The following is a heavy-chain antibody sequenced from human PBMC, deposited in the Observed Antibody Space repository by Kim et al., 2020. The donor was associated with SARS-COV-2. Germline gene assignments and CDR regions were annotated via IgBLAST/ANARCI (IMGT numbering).Heavy chain of an antibody. V-gene: IGHV4-34*01. J-gene: IGHJ4*02. CDR1: GGSFSGYY. Sequence: SETLSLTCAVYGGSFSGYYWSWIRQPPGKGLEWIGEINHSGSTNYNPSLKSRVTISVDTSKNQFSLKLSSVTAADTAVYYCARMRYFSGLSYWGQGTLVTVSS. CDR3: ARMRYFSGLSY. CDR2: INHSGST. D-gene: IGHD5-12*01.